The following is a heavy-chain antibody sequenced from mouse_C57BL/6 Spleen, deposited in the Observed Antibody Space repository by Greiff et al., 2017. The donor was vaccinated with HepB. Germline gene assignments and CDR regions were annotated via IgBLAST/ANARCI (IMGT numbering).Heavy chain of an antibody. CDR3: ASNWDNYAMDY. D-gene: IGHD4-1*01. CDR2: INPSSGYT. J-gene: IGHJ4*01. V-gene: IGHV1-4*01. CDR1: GYTFTSYT. Sequence: QVQLQQSGAELARPGASVKMSCKASGYTFTSYTMHWVNQRPGQGLEWIGYINPSSGYTKYNQKFKDKATLTADKSSSTAYMQLSSLTSEDSAVYYCASNWDNYAMDYWGQGTSVTVSS.